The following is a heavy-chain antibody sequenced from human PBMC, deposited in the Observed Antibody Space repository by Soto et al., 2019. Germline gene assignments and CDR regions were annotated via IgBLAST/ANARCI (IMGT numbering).Heavy chain of an antibody. CDR1: GGSFSGYY. Sequence: PSETLSLTCAVYGGSFSGYYWSWIRQPPGKGLEWIGEINHSGSTNYNPSLKSRVTISVDTSKNQFSLKLSSVTAADTAVYYCARVDGDYSFYYYYGMDVWGQGTTVTVSS. D-gene: IGHD4-17*01. CDR3: ARVDGDYSFYYYYGMDV. CDR2: INHSGST. J-gene: IGHJ6*02. V-gene: IGHV4-34*01.